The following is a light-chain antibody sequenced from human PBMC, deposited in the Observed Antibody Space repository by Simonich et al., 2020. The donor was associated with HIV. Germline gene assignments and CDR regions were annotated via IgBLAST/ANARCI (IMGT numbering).Light chain of an antibody. J-gene: IGLJ2*01. CDR2: RNN. Sequence: QSVLTQPPSASGTPGQRVTISCSGSSSNIGRNYVYWYQQLPGTAPKLLNYRNNQRPSGVPDRFSGSRSGTSASLAISGLRSEDEADYYCAAWDDSLSGVVFGGGTKLTVL. CDR3: AAWDDSLSGVV. CDR1: SSNIGRNY. V-gene: IGLV1-47*01.